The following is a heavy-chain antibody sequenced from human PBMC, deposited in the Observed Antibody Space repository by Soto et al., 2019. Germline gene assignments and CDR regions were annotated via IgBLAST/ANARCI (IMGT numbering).Heavy chain of an antibody. Sequence: QVQLVESGGGVVQPGRSLRLSCAASGFSFRSYAIHWVRQAPGERLQWVAHISYDGSNKNYADSVKGRFTISRDNSKNTLSLQMNSLGAEDTAVYYCAREIALSGTGRRFDHWGQGTLVTVSS. CDR2: ISYDGSNK. CDR1: GFSFRSYA. CDR3: AREIALSGTGRRFDH. D-gene: IGHD6-19*01. J-gene: IGHJ4*02. V-gene: IGHV3-33*05.